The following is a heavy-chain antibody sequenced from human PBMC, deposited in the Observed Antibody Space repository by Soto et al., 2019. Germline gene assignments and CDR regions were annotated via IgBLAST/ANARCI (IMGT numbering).Heavy chain of an antibody. CDR1: GGSISSYY. Sequence: QVQLQESGPGLVKPSETLSLTCTVAGGSISSYYCGWIRHPPGKGLEWIGYIYYSGSTNYYPSLKSRVTISVDPSKNQFSLKLSSVTAADTAVYYCARRYGGNFDYWGQGTLVTVSS. CDR3: ARRYGGNFDY. CDR2: IYYSGST. J-gene: IGHJ4*02. V-gene: IGHV4-59*01. D-gene: IGHD3-16*01.